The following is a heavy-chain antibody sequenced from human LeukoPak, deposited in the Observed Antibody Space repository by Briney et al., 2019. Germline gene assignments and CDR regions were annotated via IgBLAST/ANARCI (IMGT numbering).Heavy chain of an antibody. J-gene: IGHJ4*02. CDR2: IIPIFGTA. CDR1: GGTFSSYA. CDR3: ARAEPKYYDFWSGYSSYFDY. V-gene: IGHV1-69*06. D-gene: IGHD3-3*01. Sequence: ASVKVSCKASGGTFSSYAISWVRQAPGQGLEWMGGIIPIFGTANYAQKFQGRVTITADKSTSTAYMELSSLRSEDTAVYYCARAEPKYYDFWSGYSSYFDYWGQGTLVTVSS.